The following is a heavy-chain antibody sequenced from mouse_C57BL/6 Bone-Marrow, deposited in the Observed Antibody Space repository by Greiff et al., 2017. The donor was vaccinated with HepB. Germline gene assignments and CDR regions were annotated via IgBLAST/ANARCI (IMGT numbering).Heavy chain of an antibody. CDR1: GYTFTSYG. CDR2: IYPRSGNT. J-gene: IGHJ3*01. Sequence: VQLQESGAELARPGASVKLSCKASGYTFTSYGISWVKQRTGQGLEWIGDIYPRSGNTYYNEKFKGKATLTADKSSSTAYMELRSLTSEDSAVYYCARAYGGGFAYRGQGTLVTVSA. V-gene: IGHV1-81*01. CDR3: ARAYGGGFAY. D-gene: IGHD1-1*01.